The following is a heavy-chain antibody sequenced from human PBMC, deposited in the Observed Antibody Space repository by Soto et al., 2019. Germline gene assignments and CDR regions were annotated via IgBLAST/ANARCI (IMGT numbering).Heavy chain of an antibody. Sequence: PSETLSLTCTVSGGSVSSSSYYWSWIRQPPGKGLEWIGHISHSGSTNSNPSLKSRVTIPVDTSKNQFSLKLSSVTAAATAVNYCGRNCHFWSGYYPTQNYLGMKVWPEATTV. D-gene: IGHD3-3*02. J-gene: IGHJ6*02. V-gene: IGHV4-61*01. CDR1: GGSVSSSSYY. CDR3: GRNCHFWSGYYPTQNYLGMKV. CDR2: ISHSGST.